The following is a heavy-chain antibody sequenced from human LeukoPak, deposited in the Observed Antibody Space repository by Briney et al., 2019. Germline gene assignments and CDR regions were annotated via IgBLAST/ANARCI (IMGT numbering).Heavy chain of an antibody. D-gene: IGHD2-2*01. CDR3: ARVNCSSTSYLEAACDI. CDR1: GFTFSSYS. Sequence: GGSLRLSCAASGFTFSSYSMHWVRQAPGKGLVWVSRINSDGSSTSYADSVKGRFTISRDNAKNTLYLQMNSLRAEDTAVYYCARVNCSSTSYLEAACDIWGQGTMVTVSS. J-gene: IGHJ3*02. CDR2: INSDGSST. V-gene: IGHV3-74*01.